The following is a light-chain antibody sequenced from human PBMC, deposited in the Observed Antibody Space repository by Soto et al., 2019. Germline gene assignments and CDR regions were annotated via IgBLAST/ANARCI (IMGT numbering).Light chain of an antibody. CDR2: EVT. Sequence: QSVLTQPPSASGSPGQSVTISCTGTSSDVGGYNSVSWYQQHPGKAPKLIIYEVTERPSGVPDRFSGSKSGNTASLTVSGLQAEDEADYYCCSYAGSNKRLFGTGTMVTVL. V-gene: IGLV2-8*01. J-gene: IGLJ1*01. CDR3: CSYAGSNKRL. CDR1: SSDVGGYNS.